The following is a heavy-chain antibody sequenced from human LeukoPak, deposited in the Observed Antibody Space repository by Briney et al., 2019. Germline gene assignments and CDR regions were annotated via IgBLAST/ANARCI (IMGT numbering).Heavy chain of an antibody. J-gene: IGHJ6*03. D-gene: IGHD2-15*01. Sequence: ASVKVSCKASGYTFTSYDINWVRQATGQGLEWMGWMNPNSGNTGYAQKFQGRVTMTRNTSISTAYMELSSLRSEDTAVYYCARRRVVAILNYYYYMDVWGKGTTVTISS. CDR3: ARRRVVAILNYYYYMDV. CDR1: GYTFTSYD. CDR2: MNPNSGNT. V-gene: IGHV1-8*01.